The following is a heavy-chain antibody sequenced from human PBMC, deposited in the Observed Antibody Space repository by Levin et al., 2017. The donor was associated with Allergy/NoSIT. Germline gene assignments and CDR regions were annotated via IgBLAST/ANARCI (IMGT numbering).Heavy chain of an antibody. Sequence: GESLKISCAASGFTFSSYAMSWVRQAPGKGLEWVSAISGSGGSTYYADSVKGRFTISRDNSKNTLYLQMNSLRAEDTAVYYCAKGDYCSSTSCLDYWGQGTLVTVSS. CDR2: ISGSGGST. V-gene: IGHV3-23*01. J-gene: IGHJ4*02. CDR3: AKGDYCSSTSCLDY. CDR1: GFTFSSYA. D-gene: IGHD2-2*01.